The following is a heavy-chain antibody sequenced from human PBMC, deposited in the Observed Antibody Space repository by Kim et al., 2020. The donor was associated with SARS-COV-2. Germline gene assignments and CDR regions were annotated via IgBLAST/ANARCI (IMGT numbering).Heavy chain of an antibody. CDR1: GGSISSSSYY. V-gene: IGHV4-39*01. J-gene: IGHJ5*02. Sequence: SETLSLTCTVSGGSISSSSYYWGWIRQPPGKGLEWIGSIYYSGSTYYNPSLKSRVTISVDTSKNQFSLKLSSVTAADTAVYYCARAFRQQLANLNWFDPWGQGTLVTVSS. CDR3: ARAFRQQLANLNWFDP. D-gene: IGHD6-13*01. CDR2: IYYSGST.